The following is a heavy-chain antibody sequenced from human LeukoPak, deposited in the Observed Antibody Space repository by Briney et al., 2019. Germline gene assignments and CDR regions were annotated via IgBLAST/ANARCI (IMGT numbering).Heavy chain of an antibody. J-gene: IGHJ4*02. V-gene: IGHV1-2*06. Sequence: ASVKVSCRASGYTFTGYYMHWVRQAPGQGLEWMGRINPNSGGTNYAQKFQGRVTMTRDTSISTAYMELSRLRCDDTAVYDCARATVAGASVFDYWGQGTLVTVSS. D-gene: IGHD6-19*01. CDR2: INPNSGGT. CDR3: ARATVAGASVFDY. CDR1: GYTFTGYY.